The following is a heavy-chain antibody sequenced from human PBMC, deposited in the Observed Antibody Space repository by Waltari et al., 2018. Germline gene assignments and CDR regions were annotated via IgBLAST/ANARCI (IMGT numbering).Heavy chain of an antibody. J-gene: IGHJ4*02. V-gene: IGHV6-1*01. Sequence: QVQLQQSGPGLVKPSQTLSLTCAISGDSVSSISAAWNWIRQSPSRGLEWLGRTYYRSKWYNDYAVSVKSRITIHQDTSKNQFSLQLNSVTPEDTAVYYCARAADYDFWSGFYTGFDYWGQGTLVTVSS. CDR1: GDSVSSISAA. D-gene: IGHD3-3*01. CDR3: ARAADYDFWSGFYTGFDY. CDR2: TYYRSKWYN.